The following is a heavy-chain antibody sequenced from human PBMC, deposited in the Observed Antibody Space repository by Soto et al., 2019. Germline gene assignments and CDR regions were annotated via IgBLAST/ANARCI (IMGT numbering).Heavy chain of an antibody. CDR1: GFTVSSNY. CDR2: IYSGGST. Sequence: GGSLRLSCAASGFTVSSNYMSWVRQAPGKGLEWVSVIYSGGSTYCADSVKGRFTISRDNSKNTLYLQMNSLRAEDTAVYYCARDKITIFGVAPDAFDIWGQGTMVTVSS. V-gene: IGHV3-53*01. D-gene: IGHD3-3*01. CDR3: ARDKITIFGVAPDAFDI. J-gene: IGHJ3*02.